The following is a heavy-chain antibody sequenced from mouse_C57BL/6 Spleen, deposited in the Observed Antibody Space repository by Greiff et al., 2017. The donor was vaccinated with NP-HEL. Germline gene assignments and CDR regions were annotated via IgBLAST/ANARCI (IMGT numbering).Heavy chain of an antibody. CDR2: INPYNGGT. CDR3: ARVYDYYYGSSYCFDY. J-gene: IGHJ2*01. D-gene: IGHD1-1*01. V-gene: IGHV1-19*01. Sequence: EVQGVESGPVLVKPGASVKMSCKASGYTFTDYYMNWVKQSHGKSLEWIGVINPYNGGTSYNQKFKGKATLTVDKSSSTAYMELNSLTSEDSAVYYCARVYDYYYGSSYCFDYWGQGTTLTVSS. CDR1: GYTFTDYY.